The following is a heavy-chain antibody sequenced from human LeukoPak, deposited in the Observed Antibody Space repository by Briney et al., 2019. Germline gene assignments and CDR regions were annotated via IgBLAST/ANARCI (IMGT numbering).Heavy chain of an antibody. CDR2: IYYSGST. Sequence: PSETLSLTCTVSGASISSYYWSWIRQTPGKGLEWIGYIYYSGSTKYNPSVKSRVTISVDTSKNHVSLKLSSVTAADTAVYYCARHQVTASGFDIWGQGTLVTVSS. CDR1: GASISSYY. D-gene: IGHD2-21*02. J-gene: IGHJ3*02. V-gene: IGHV4-59*08. CDR3: ARHQVTASGFDI.